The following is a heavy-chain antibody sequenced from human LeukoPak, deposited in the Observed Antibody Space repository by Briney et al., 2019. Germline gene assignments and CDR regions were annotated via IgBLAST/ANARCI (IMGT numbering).Heavy chain of an antibody. CDR2: IYYSGST. D-gene: IGHD3-9*01. J-gene: IGHJ4*02. V-gene: IGHV4-39*02. CDR1: GGSISSSGYY. Sequence: SETLSLTCTVSGGSISSSGYYWGWIRQPPGKGLEWIGSIYYSGSTYYNPSLNSRITMSVDTSKNHFSVKLGSVTAADTAVYYCARESELDATGYLYWGQGILVTVSS. CDR3: ARESELDATGYLY.